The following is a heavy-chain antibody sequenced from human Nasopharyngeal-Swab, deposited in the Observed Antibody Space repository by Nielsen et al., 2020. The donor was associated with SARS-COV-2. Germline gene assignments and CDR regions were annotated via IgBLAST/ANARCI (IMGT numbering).Heavy chain of an antibody. CDR2: IIPILGIA. CDR1: GYTFTSYA. CDR3: ARAYYYDSSGYYSLYYFDY. D-gene: IGHD3-22*01. Sequence: SVKVSCKASGYTFTSYAMHWVRQAPGQRLEWMGRIIPILGIANYAQKFQGRVTITADKSTSTAYMELSSLRSEDTAVYYCARAYYYDSSGYYSLYYFDYWGQGTLVTVSS. J-gene: IGHJ4*02. V-gene: IGHV1-69*04.